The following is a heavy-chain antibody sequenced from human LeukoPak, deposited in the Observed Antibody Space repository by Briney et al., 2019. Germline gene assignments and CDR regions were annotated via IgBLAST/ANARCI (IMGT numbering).Heavy chain of an antibody. CDR2: INHSGST. D-gene: IGHD5-18*01. V-gene: IGHV4-34*01. CDR3: ARAEVDESGQLWFPY. Sequence: SETLSLTCAVYGGSFSGYYWSWIRQPPGKGPEWIGEINHSGSTNYNPSLKSRVTISVDTSKNQFSLKLSSVTAADTAVYYCARAEVDESGQLWFPYWGQGTLVTVSS. J-gene: IGHJ4*02. CDR1: GGSFSGYY.